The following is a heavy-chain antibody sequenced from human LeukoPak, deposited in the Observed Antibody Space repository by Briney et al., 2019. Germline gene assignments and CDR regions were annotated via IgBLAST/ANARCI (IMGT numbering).Heavy chain of an antibody. CDR2: IHHRAGA. Sequence: SETLSLTCAVYGGSFTDYYWSWIRHLPRKGLEWIGEIHHRAGANYNPSLWGRVTISADTSKNQFSLHLTSVTAADTATFFCARGPVRDDGLTGISYYYGLDVWGPGTTVTVFS. V-gene: IGHV4-34*01. D-gene: IGHD2-21*02. CDR3: ARGPVRDDGLTGISYYYGLDV. CDR1: GGSFTDYY. J-gene: IGHJ6*02.